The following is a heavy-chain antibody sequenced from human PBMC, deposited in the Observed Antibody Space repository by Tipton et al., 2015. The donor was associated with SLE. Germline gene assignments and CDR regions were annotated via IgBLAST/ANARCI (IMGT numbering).Heavy chain of an antibody. CDR2: IYTSGST. D-gene: IGHD6-6*01. Sequence: TLSLTCTVSGGSISSYYWSWIRQPAGKGLEWIGRIYTSGSTNYNPSLKSRVTMSVDTSKNQFSLKLSSVTAADAAAYYCARDKGSIAARPGAFDIWGQGTMVTVSS. J-gene: IGHJ3*02. CDR1: GGSISSYY. CDR3: ARDKGSIAARPGAFDI. V-gene: IGHV4-4*07.